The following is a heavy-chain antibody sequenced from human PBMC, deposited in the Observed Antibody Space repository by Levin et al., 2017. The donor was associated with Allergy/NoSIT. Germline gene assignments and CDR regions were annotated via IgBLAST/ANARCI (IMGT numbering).Heavy chain of an antibody. CDR3: AKDLVDP. V-gene: IGHV3-30*18. D-gene: IGHD1-26*01. CDR1: GFTFSSYG. Sequence: GESLKISCAAPGFTFSSYGMHWVRQAPGKGLEWVAVISYDGSNKYYADSVKGRFTISRDNSKNTLYLQMNSLRAEDTAVYYCAKDLVDPWGQGTLVTVSS. CDR2: ISYDGSNK. J-gene: IGHJ5*02.